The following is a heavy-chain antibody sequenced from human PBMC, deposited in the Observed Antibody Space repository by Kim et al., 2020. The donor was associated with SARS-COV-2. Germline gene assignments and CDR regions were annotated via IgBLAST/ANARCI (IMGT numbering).Heavy chain of an antibody. CDR1: GGTFSSYA. CDR3: ARDVPDLSSGWGVYYYGMDV. D-gene: IGHD6-19*01. V-gene: IGHV1-69*13. Sequence: SVKVSCKASGGTFSSYAISWVRQAPGQGLEWMGGIIPIFGTANYAQKFQGRVTITADESTSTAYMELSSLRSEDTAVYYCARDVPDLSSGWGVYYYGMDVWGQGTTVTVSS. J-gene: IGHJ6*02. CDR2: IIPIFGTA.